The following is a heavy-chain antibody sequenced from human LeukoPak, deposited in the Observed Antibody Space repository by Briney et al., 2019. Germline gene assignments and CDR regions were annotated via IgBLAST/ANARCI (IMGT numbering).Heavy chain of an antibody. J-gene: IGHJ5*02. CDR3: AKGQGHNWFDP. Sequence: PGGSLRLSCAASGFTVSNNYMRWVRQAPEKVLEWVSLIYSGGSTYYADSVKGRFTISRDNSKNTVYLQMNSLRAEDTAVYYCAKGQGHNWFDPWGQGTLVTVSS. V-gene: IGHV3-66*01. CDR1: GFTVSNNY. CDR2: IYSGGST.